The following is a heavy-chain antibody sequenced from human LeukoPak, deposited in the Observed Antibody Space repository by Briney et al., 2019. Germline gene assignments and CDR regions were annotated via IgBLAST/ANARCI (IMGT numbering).Heavy chain of an antibody. CDR3: AREGPTSFSDY. CDR1: GGSISSYY. Sequence: PSETLSLTCTVSGGSISSYYWSWIRQPPGKGLEWIGSIYHSGSTYYNPSLKSRVTISVDTSKNQFSLKLSSVTAADTAVYYCAREGPTSFSDYWGQGTLVTVSS. D-gene: IGHD1-1*01. V-gene: IGHV4-38-2*02. J-gene: IGHJ4*02. CDR2: IYHSGST.